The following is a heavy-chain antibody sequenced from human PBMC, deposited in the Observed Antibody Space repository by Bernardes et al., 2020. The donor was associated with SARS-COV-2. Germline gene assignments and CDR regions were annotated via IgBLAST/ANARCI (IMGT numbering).Heavy chain of an antibody. V-gene: IGHV4-59*01. Sequence: SETLSLTCSVSGASISRYYWSWIRQPPGKGLEYIGYIYYTGNTNYNPSLESRATISVDTSNNQFSLRLTSVTAADTAVYYCARLSYFFDDSGLNPDYWGQGTLVTVSS. CDR1: GASISRYY. D-gene: IGHD3-22*01. CDR2: IYYTGNT. J-gene: IGHJ4*02. CDR3: ARLSYFFDDSGLNPDY.